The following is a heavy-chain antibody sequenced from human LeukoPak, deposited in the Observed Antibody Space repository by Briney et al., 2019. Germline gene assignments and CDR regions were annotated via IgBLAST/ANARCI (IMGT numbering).Heavy chain of an antibody. CDR2: ISGSGGST. D-gene: IGHD6-19*01. V-gene: IGHV3-23*01. J-gene: IGHJ6*02. CDR3: AKARRRVYSSGWYPNYYYYGMDV. CDR1: GFTFSSYA. Sequence: QPGGSLRLSCAASGFTFSSYAMSWVRQAPGKGLEWVSAISGSGGSTYYADSVKGRFTISRDNSKNTLYLQMNSLRAEDTAVYYCAKARRRVYSSGWYPNYYYYGMDVWGQGTTVTVSS.